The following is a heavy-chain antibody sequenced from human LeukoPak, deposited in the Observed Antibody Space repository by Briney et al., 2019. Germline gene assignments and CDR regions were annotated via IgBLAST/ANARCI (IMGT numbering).Heavy chain of an antibody. D-gene: IGHD3-10*01. V-gene: IGHV3-30*03. J-gene: IGHJ4*02. Sequence: GGPLRLSCVTSGFTFSSYGMHWVRQVPGKGLEWVAVISYDAKSNDHVDSVKGRFTISRDNSKNTLYLQMNSLKTEDTAVYYCTRDHDGLLWFGELYYWGQGTLVTVSS. CDR2: ISYDAKSN. CDR1: GFTFSSYG. CDR3: TRDHDGLLWFGELYY.